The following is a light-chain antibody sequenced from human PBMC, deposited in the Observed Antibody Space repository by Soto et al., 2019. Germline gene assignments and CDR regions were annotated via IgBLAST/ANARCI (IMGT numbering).Light chain of an antibody. V-gene: IGKV1-39*01. CDR2: AAS. J-gene: IGKJ1*01. Sequence: DIQMTQSPPSLSASVGDRVAITCRASQTIDTFVNWYQQKPGRAPKLLIFAASTLHSGVPSRFSGSGSGTDFTLTISSLQPEDVATYYCQKYNSAPQTFGQGTKVDIK. CDR1: QTIDTF. CDR3: QKYNSAPQT.